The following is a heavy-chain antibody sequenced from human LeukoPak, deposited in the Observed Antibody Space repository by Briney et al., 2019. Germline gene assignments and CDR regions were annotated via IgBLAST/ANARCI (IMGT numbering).Heavy chain of an antibody. CDR2: MSTSGNS. Sequence: SETLCLTCTVSGVSISGYYWSWIRQPAGKGLEWIGRMSTSGNSNYIPSLVSRVTMSVDTSKNQFSLNLSSVTAADTAVYYCARESGSMRWFDPWGQGTLVTVSS. V-gene: IGHV4-4*07. D-gene: IGHD6-25*01. J-gene: IGHJ5*02. CDR1: GVSISGYY. CDR3: ARESGSMRWFDP.